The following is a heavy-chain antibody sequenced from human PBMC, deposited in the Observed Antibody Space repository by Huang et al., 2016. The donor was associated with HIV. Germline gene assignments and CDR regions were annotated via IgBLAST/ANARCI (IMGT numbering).Heavy chain of an antibody. Sequence: VQLIESGGGVVQPGKSLRLSCAPSGFMLSNYGMHWFRQAPGKGLKVVAFIRNDGMKKNYADSVRGRFTVGRDNGNNTLFLQMRSLGVDDTAVYYCARGDYYDSSGYHPGYFDYWGQGILVTVSS. CDR2: IRNDGMKK. CDR1: GFMLSNYG. J-gene: IGHJ4*02. V-gene: IGHV3-33*04. D-gene: IGHD3-22*01. CDR3: ARGDYYDSSGYHPGYFDY.